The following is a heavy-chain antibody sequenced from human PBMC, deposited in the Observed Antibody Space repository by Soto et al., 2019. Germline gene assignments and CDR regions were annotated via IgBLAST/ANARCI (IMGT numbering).Heavy chain of an antibody. J-gene: IGHJ4*02. V-gene: IGHV3-23*01. D-gene: IGHD1-1*01. CDR2: ISYSGGRT. Sequence: WTSQNPGKGLEWVSTISYSGGRTYYADSVMGRFTVSRDNSKNTLFLQMNSLRAEDTAIYSCAKEPPTSETRLGIWGRGTLVT. CDR3: AKEPPTSETRLGI.